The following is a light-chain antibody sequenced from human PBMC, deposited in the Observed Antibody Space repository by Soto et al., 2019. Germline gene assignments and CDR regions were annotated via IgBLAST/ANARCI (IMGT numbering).Light chain of an antibody. CDR3: LQNHNYPRT. V-gene: IGKV1-6*01. J-gene: IGKJ1*01. Sequence: AIRMTQSPSSLYASVGDVVTITCRASQDISDDVGWYQQTPGKAPKLLISGASRLQSGVPSRFSGSGSGAAFTLTITSLRPEDSATYYCLQNHNYPRTFGQGTKV. CDR2: GAS. CDR1: QDISDD.